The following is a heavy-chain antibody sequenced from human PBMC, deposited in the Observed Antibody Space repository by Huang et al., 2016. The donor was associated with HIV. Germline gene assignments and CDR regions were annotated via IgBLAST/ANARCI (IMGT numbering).Heavy chain of an antibody. CDR1: GFTFSNYA. J-gene: IGHJ4*02. D-gene: IGHD5-18*01. CDR2: IRGSGGRT. Sequence: EVQLLESGGGLVQPGGSLRLSCIASGFTFSNYAMGWVRQAPGKGLEWVSAIRGSGGRTYYADSVKGRFTISRDNFKNTLYLQMNSLRAEDTAVYYCAEEVSGYSYGIDYWGQGTLVTVSS. V-gene: IGHV3-23*01. CDR3: AEEVSGYSYGIDY.